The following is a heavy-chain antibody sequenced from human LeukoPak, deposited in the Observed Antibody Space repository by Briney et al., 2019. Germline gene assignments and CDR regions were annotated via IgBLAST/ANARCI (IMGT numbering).Heavy chain of an antibody. CDR3: ARALGSGTPWESSYYYMDA. Sequence: PSETLSLTCTVSGGSISDGSFYWSWIRQPAGKGLEWIGRIQSSGGARYNPSLKSRVVISLDTSNNQFSLNLNSVTAADTAVYYCARALGSGTPWESSYYYMDAWGRGTTVIVSS. V-gene: IGHV4-61*02. CDR1: GGSISDGSFY. CDR2: IQSSGGA. J-gene: IGHJ6*03. D-gene: IGHD1-7*01.